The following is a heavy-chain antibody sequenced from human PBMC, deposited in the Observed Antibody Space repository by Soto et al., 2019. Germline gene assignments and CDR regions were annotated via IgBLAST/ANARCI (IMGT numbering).Heavy chain of an antibody. D-gene: IGHD4-17*01. Sequence: SETLSLTSADSGDSISSRSWWRWVRQPPGKGLEWLGEIYHTESTVYNPSLKSRVTISVGKSKNQFSLNLESVAAADTAVHYNARSDFGTFDYWGRGILVTVSS. CDR1: GDSISSRSW. CDR2: IYHTEST. V-gene: IGHV4-4*02. CDR3: ARSDFGTFDY. J-gene: IGHJ4*02.